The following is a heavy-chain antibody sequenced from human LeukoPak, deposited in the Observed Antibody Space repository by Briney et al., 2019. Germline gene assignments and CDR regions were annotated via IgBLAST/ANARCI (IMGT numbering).Heavy chain of an antibody. Sequence: GASVKVSCKASGYTFTSYAMNWVRQAPGQGLEWMGWINTNTGNPTYAQGFTGRFVFSLDTSVSTAYLQISSLKAEDTAVYYCARDPTPKYYYDSSGYYYNWFDPWGQGTLVTVSS. CDR2: INTNTGNP. CDR1: GYTFTSYA. V-gene: IGHV7-4-1*02. D-gene: IGHD3-22*01. J-gene: IGHJ5*02. CDR3: ARDPTPKYYYDSSGYYYNWFDP.